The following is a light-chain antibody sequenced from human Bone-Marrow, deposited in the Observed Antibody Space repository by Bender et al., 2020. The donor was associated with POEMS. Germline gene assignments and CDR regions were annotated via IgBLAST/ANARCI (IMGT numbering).Light chain of an antibody. CDR2: SDS. J-gene: IGLJ2*01. CDR3: QLWDSSSDHVV. V-gene: IGLV3-12*02. CDR1: ALTKQY. Sequence: SSELTQPPSVSVSPGQTARITCSGDALTKQYTYWYRQKPGQDPVLVIYSDSNRPSGIPERFSGSNPWNTATLTISRIEAGDEADYYCQLWDSSSDHVVVGGGTKLTVL.